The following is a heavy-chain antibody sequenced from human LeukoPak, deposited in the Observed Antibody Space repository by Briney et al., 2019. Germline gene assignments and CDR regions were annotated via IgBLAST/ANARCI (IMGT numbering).Heavy chain of an antibody. D-gene: IGHD5-24*01. V-gene: IGHV4-38-2*02. Sequence: SETLSLTCTVSGYSITNDYYWGGRRQPPGKGLGGIGIFFHTGNSYYNPSLKTRVTISVDTSKNQFSLKLSSVTAADTAIYYCSRLSYGYHPYYFDYWGQGTLVTVSS. CDR2: FFHTGNS. CDR1: GYSITNDYY. CDR3: SRLSYGYHPYYFDY. J-gene: IGHJ4*02.